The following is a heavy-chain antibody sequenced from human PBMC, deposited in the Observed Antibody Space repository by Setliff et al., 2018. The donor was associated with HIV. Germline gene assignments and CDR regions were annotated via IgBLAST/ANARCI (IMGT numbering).Heavy chain of an antibody. CDR3: ARETVVTPAGHYYYIDV. V-gene: IGHV4-31*03. Sequence: PSETLSLTCTVSGGSISSGGYYWSWIRKHPGKGLEWIGYIYYSGSTYYNPSLKSRVTISVDTSKNQFSLKLSSVTAADTAVYYCARETVVTPAGHYYYIDVWGKGTTVTVSS. D-gene: IGHD2-21*02. J-gene: IGHJ6*03. CDR1: GGSISSGGYY. CDR2: IYYSGST.